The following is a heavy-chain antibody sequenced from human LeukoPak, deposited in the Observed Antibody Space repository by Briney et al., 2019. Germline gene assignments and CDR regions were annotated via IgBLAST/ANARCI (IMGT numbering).Heavy chain of an antibody. J-gene: IGHJ4*02. D-gene: IGHD3-22*01. CDR1: GGSFSNYY. V-gene: IGHV4-34*01. Sequence: SETLSLTCAVYGGSFSNYYWSWIRQPPGKGLEWIGEINHSGSTNHIPSLKSRVTISVDTSKNQFSLKLTSVTAADTAVYYCARGRKFITYYYDSSGYYYSYWGQGTLVTVSS. CDR3: ARGRKFITYYYDSSGYYYSY. CDR2: INHSGST.